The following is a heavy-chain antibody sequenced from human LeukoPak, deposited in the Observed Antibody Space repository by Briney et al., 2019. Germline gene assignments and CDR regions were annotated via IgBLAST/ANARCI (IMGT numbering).Heavy chain of an antibody. V-gene: IGHV4-59*01. CDR3: ARGIAVAAMGDY. CDR1: GGSISSYY. CDR2: IYYSGST. J-gene: IGHJ4*02. D-gene: IGHD6-19*01. Sequence: SETLSLTCTVSGGSISSYYWSWIRQPPGKGLDWIGYIYYSGSTNYNPSLKSRVTISVDMSKNQFSLKLSSVTAADTAVYYCARGIAVAAMGDYWGQGTLVTVSS.